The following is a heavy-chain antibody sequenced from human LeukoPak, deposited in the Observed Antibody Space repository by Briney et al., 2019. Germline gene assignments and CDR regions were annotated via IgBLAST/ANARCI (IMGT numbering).Heavy chain of an antibody. CDR3: ARADCSGGSCYSLFDY. J-gene: IGHJ4*02. D-gene: IGHD2-15*01. Sequence: PGGSLRRSCAASGFTFSSYSMNWVRQAPGKGLQWVSSISSSSSYIYYADSVKGRFTISRDNAKNSLYLQMDSLRAEDTAVYYCARADCSGGSCYSLFDYWGQGTLVTVSS. V-gene: IGHV3-21*01. CDR2: ISSSSSYI. CDR1: GFTFSSYS.